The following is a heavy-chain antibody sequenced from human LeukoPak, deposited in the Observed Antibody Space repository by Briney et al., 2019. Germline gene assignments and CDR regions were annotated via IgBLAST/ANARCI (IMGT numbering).Heavy chain of an antibody. CDR1: GGSISSSSYY. CDR3: ARARYNCNDMDY. J-gene: IGHJ4*01. CDR2: VYYSGST. Sequence: PSETLSLTCTVSGGSISSSSYYWGWVRQPPGKGLEWIGTVYYSGSTYYNPSLNSRVTISVDTSKNQFSLKLSSVTAADTAVYYCARARYNCNDMDYWGQGTLVTVSS. V-gene: IGHV4-39*01. D-gene: IGHD1-20*01.